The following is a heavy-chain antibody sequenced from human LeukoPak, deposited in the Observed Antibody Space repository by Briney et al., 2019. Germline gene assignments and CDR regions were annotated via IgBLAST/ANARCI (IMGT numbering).Heavy chain of an antibody. V-gene: IGHV4-34*01. CDR2: INHSGST. CDR3: ARGEYSSSWYGDYYYGMDV. J-gene: IGHJ6*02. Sequence: PSETLSLTCAVYGGSFSGYYWSWIRQPPGKGLEWIGEINHSGSTNYNPSLKSRVTISVDTSKNQFSLKLSSVTAADTAVYYCARGEYSSSWYGDYYYGMDVWGQGTTVTVSS. D-gene: IGHD6-13*01. CDR1: GGSFSGYY.